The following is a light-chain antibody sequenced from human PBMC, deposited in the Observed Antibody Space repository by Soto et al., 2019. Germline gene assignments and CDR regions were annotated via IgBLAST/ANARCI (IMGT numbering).Light chain of an antibody. J-gene: IGLJ2*01. CDR1: SSDVRGYNY. Sequence: QSVLTQPASVSGSPGQSITISCTGTSSDVRGYNYVSWYQQHPGKAPKLMIYDVSNRPSGVSNRFSGSKSGNTASLTISGLQAEDEADYYCSSYTSSSTLLVVFGGGTKLTVL. V-gene: IGLV2-14*01. CDR3: SSYTSSSTLLVV. CDR2: DVS.